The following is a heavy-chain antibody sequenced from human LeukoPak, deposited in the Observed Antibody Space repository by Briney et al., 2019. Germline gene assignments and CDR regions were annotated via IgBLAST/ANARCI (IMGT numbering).Heavy chain of an antibody. CDR1: GFTFSTYA. CDR2: ISGSGGST. CDR3: AKDDLSNGYNRLGY. D-gene: IGHD5-24*01. V-gene: IGHV3-23*01. J-gene: IGHJ4*02. Sequence: GSLRLSCAASGFTFSTYAMSWVRQAPGKGLEWVSAISGSGGSTYYADSVKGRFTIARDNSKNTLYLQMNGLRAEDTAVYYCAKDDLSNGYNRLGYWGQGTLVTVSS.